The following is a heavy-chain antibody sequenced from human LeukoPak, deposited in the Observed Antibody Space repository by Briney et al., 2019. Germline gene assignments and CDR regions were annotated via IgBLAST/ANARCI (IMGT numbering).Heavy chain of an antibody. V-gene: IGHV4-61*02. CDR3: ARDLGYCSGGSCYVLAFDI. J-gene: IGHJ3*02. D-gene: IGHD2-15*01. CDR1: GGSISSGSYY. Sequence: SETLSLTCTVSGGSISSGSYYWTWIRQPAGKGLEWIGRIYTSGSTNYNPSLKSRVTISVDTSKNQFSLKLSSVTAADTAVYYCARDLGYCSGGSCYVLAFDIWGQGTMVTVSS. CDR2: IYTSGST.